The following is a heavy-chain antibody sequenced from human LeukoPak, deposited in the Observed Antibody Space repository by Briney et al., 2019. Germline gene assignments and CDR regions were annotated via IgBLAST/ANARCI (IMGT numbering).Heavy chain of an antibody. CDR2: IYYSGTT. V-gene: IGHV4-59*01. J-gene: IGHJ5*02. CDR1: GGXLSNYH. CDR3: AKGTMMVGP. Sequence: SETLSLTCTVSGGXLSNYHWSWIRQPPGKGLEWIGYIYYSGTTNYNPSLKSRVTISIDTSKNQFSLKLSSVTAADTAVYYCAKGTMMVGPWGQGTLVTVSS. D-gene: IGHD3-22*01.